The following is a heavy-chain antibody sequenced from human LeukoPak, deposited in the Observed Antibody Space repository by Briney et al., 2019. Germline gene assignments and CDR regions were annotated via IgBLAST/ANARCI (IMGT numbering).Heavy chain of an antibody. CDR3: ARDSRNCRSTSCYTWYFDL. D-gene: IGHD2-2*01. V-gene: IGHV1-2*02. CDR1: GYTFTGYY. CDR2: INPNSGGT. J-gene: IGHJ2*01. Sequence: ASVKVSCTASGYTFTGYYMHWVRQAPGQGLEWMGWINPNSGGTNYAQKFQGRVTMTRDTSISTTYMELSRLNSDDTAVYYCARDSRNCRSTSCYTWYFDLWGRGTLVTVSS.